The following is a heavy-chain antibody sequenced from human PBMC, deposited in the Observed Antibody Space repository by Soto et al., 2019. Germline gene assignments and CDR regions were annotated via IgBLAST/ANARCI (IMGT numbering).Heavy chain of an antibody. CDR3: ARRLGSGSYHFDY. CDR1: GISFNTYW. V-gene: IGHV3-74*01. D-gene: IGHD3-10*01. Sequence: GASLILSCATSGISFNTYWMHGLRQAPGAGLVWVSRISPDGSSTKYADSVKGRFTISRDNAKNTLYLQMDSLRAEDSAVYYCARRLGSGSYHFDYWGQGALVTV. CDR2: ISPDGSST. J-gene: IGHJ4*02.